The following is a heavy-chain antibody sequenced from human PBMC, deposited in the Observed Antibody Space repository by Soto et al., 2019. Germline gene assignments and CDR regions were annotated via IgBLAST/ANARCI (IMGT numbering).Heavy chain of an antibody. J-gene: IGHJ3*02. V-gene: IGHV3-23*01. CDR3: AKGWDVLMVYLSDAFDI. CDR1: DFTFSSYA. D-gene: IGHD2-8*01. Sequence: GGSLRLSCAASDFTFSSYAMSWFRQAPGKGLEWVSAISGSGGSTYYADSVKGRFTISRDNSKNTLYLQMNSLRAEDTAVYYCAKGWDVLMVYLSDAFDIWGQGTMVTVSS. CDR2: ISGSGGST.